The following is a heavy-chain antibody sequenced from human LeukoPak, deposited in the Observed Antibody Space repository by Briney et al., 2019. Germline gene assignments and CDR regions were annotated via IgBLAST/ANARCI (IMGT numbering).Heavy chain of an antibody. D-gene: IGHD3-10*01. V-gene: IGHV4-4*02. CDR2: IYHSRST. CDR1: GGSISSSNW. CDR3: ARDRGSGTYQPFDY. Sequence: SGTLSLTCAVSGGSISSSNWWSWVRQPPGKGLEWIGEIYHSRSTNYNPSLKSRVTISVDKSKNQFSLKLSSVTAADTAVYYCARDRGSGTYQPFDYWGQGTLVTVSP. J-gene: IGHJ4*02.